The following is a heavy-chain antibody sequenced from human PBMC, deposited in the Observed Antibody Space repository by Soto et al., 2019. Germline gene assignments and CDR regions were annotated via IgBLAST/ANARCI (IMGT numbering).Heavy chain of an antibody. V-gene: IGHV3-21*01. CDR3: VRQTGTGNPCDY. D-gene: IGHD1-1*01. Sequence: DPVKGRFTISRDNAKNSLYLQMNSLRAEDTAVYYCVRQTGTGNPCDYWGQGTLVTVSS. J-gene: IGHJ4*02.